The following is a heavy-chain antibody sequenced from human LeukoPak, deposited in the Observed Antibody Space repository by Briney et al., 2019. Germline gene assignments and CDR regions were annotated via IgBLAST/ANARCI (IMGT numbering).Heavy chain of an antibody. CDR3: ARASYSSSVGPYYYYGMDV. V-gene: IGHV3-21*01. CDR2: ISSSSSYI. Sequence: PGRSLRLSCAASGFTFSSYSMYWVRQAPGKGLEWVSSISSSSSYIYYADSVKGRFTISRDNAKNSLYLQMNGLRAEDTAVYYCARASYSSSVGPYYYYGMDVWGQGTTVTVSS. D-gene: IGHD6-6*01. CDR1: GFTFSSYS. J-gene: IGHJ6*02.